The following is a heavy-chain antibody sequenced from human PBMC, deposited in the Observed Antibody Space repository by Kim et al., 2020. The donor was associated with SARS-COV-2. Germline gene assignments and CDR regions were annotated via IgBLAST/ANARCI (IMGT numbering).Heavy chain of an antibody. V-gene: IGHV3-30*04. J-gene: IGHJ4*01. D-gene: IGHD3-10*01. CDR1: GFAFSDSP. CDR3: ATDWAAISSGTYVFDF. CDR2: ISSDGTQK. Sequence: GGSLRLSCATSGFAFSDSPLHWVRQSPGTGLEWVALISSDGTQKNYANSVRGRFTISRDISKRTLFLQMNSLRPEDTAVYYCATDWAAISSGTYVFDFGG.